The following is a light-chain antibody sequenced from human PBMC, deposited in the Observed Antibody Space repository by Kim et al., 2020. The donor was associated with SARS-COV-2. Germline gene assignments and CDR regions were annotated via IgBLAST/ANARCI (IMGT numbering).Light chain of an antibody. J-gene: IGKJ1*01. CDR1: QSVSSTY. CDR2: DAS. V-gene: IGKV3-20*01. Sequence: LSPGERATFSCRASQSVSSTYLAWYQQKPGQAPRLLMSDASTRATGIPDRFSGSGSETDFTLTISRLEPEDFAVYYCQQYDTSRTFGQGTKVDIK. CDR3: QQYDTSRT.